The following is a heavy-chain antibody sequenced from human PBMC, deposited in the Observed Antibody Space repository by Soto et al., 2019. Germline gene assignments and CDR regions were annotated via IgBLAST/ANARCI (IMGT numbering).Heavy chain of an antibody. V-gene: IGHV4-59*01. Sequence: SETLSLTCTVSGGSISSYYWSWIRQPPGKELEWIGYIYYSGSTNYNPSLKSRVTISVDTSKNQFSLKLSSVTAADTAVYYCARNMQQLVPGDAFDIWGQGTMVTVSS. J-gene: IGHJ3*02. CDR1: GGSISSYY. CDR3: ARNMQQLVPGDAFDI. D-gene: IGHD6-13*01. CDR2: IYYSGST.